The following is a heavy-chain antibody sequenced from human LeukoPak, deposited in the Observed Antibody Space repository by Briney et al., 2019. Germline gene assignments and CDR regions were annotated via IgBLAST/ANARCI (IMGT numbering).Heavy chain of an antibody. CDR2: VYYSGST. V-gene: IGHV4-59*02. J-gene: IGHJ4*02. Sequence: SETLSLTCVVSGGSVSGYYWGWIRQPPGRGLEWIGYVYYSGSTNYNPSFESRITISVDTSRNQFSLQLSSVTAADTAVYYCARIHRYCSGGACYVLDNWGQGTLVAVSS. CDR1: GGSVSGYY. CDR3: ARIHRYCSGGACYVLDN. D-gene: IGHD2-15*01.